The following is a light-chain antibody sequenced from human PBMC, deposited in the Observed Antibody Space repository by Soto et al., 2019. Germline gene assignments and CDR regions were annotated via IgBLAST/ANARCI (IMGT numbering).Light chain of an antibody. V-gene: IGLV1-44*01. J-gene: IGLJ3*02. Sequence: QSVLTQPPSASGTPGQTVTISCSGSGSNIGENAVNWYQHLPGTAPQLLIYSNALRPSGVPHRFSGSKSGTAGSLAISGLQSEDEAHYYCAALDDRLKAMLFGGGTKLTVL. CDR3: AALDDRLKAML. CDR2: SNA. CDR1: GSNIGENA.